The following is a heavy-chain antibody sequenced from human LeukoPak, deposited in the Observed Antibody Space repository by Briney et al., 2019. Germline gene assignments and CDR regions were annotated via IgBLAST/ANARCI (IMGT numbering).Heavy chain of an antibody. CDR2: IRTAGDT. J-gene: IGHJ4*02. CDR1: GFTFSSYD. Sequence: GGSLRLSCAASGFTFSSYDMHWVRQATGNGLEWVSAIRTAGDTYYPGSVKGRFTISRENAKNPLYLQMNSLRAGDTAVYYCARSAYGEYYFNYWGQGTLVTVSS. D-gene: IGHD4-17*01. V-gene: IGHV3-13*04. CDR3: ARSAYGEYYFNY.